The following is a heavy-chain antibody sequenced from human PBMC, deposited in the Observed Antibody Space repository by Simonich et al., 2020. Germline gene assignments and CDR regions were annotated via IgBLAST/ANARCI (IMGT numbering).Heavy chain of an antibody. D-gene: IGHD1-1*01. CDR2: IYPGYSNT. V-gene: IGHV5-51*01. CDR1: GYSFTSYW. J-gene: IGHJ3*02. CDR3: ARQLNDFDI. Sequence: EVQLVQSGAEVKKPGESLTISCKGSGYSFTSYWVGWVRQMPGKGLEWMGSIYPGYSNTRYSPAFQGKVTISADKSISTAYLQGSSLKASDTAMYYCARQLNDFDIWGQGTMVTVSS.